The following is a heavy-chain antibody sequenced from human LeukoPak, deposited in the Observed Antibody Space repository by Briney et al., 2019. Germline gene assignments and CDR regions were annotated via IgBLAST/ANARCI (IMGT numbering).Heavy chain of an antibody. Sequence: PGGSLRLSCAASGLTFSSYWMSWVRQAPGKGLEWVANIKQDGSEKYYVDSVKGRFTISRDNAKNSLYLQMNSLRAEDTAVYFCAKAEPASGYDYWGQGNPGHRLL. D-gene: IGHD1-14*01. J-gene: IGHJ4*02. CDR3: AKAEPASGYDY. V-gene: IGHV3-7*01. CDR1: GLTFSSYW. CDR2: IKQDGSEK.